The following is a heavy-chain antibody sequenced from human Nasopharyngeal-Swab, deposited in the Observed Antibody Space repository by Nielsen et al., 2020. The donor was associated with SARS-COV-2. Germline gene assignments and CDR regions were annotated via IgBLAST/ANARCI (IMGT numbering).Heavy chain of an antibody. D-gene: IGHD6-13*01. CDR1: GDSINSGGSY. CDR3: ARGGPYSSSWYHYYYYYGMDV. Sequence: SETLSLTCTVSGDSINSGGSYWSWIRQHPGKGLEWIGYIYYSGSTYYNPSLKSRVTISVDTSKNQFSLKLSSVTAADTAVYYCARGGPYSSSWYHYYYYYGMDVWGQGTTVTVSS. V-gene: IGHV4-61*08. CDR2: IYYSGST. J-gene: IGHJ6*02.